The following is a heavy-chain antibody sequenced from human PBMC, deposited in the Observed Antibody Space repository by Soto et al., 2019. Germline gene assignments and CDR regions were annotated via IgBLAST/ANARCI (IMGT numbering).Heavy chain of an antibody. Sequence: SETLSLTCTVSGGSISSYYWSWIRQPPGKGLEWIGYIYYSGSTNYNPSLKSRVTISVDTSKNQFSLKLSSVTAADTAVYYCARSIWDYYYSMDVWGQGTTVTVSS. V-gene: IGHV4-59*01. CDR2: IYYSGST. CDR3: ARSIWDYYYSMDV. D-gene: IGHD3-10*01. J-gene: IGHJ6*02. CDR1: GGSISSYY.